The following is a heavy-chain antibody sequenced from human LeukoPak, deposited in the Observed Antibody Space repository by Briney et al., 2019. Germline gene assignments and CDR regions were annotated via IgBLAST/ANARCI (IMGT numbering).Heavy chain of an antibody. Sequence: ASAKVSCKASGDTFTSCGISWVRQAPGQGLEWMGWISAYNGNTNYAQKLQGRVTMTTDTSTSTAYMGLRSLRSDDTSVYYCARANFDWSNDAFDIWGQGTMLTVSS. J-gene: IGHJ3*02. CDR3: ARANFDWSNDAFDI. D-gene: IGHD3-9*01. V-gene: IGHV1-18*01. CDR1: GDTFTSCG. CDR2: ISAYNGNT.